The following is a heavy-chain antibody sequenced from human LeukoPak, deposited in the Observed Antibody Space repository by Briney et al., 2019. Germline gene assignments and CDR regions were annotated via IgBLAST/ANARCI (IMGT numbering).Heavy chain of an antibody. CDR1: GGSISSSSYY. J-gene: IGHJ4*02. CDR3: ASQEGLWTGDY. CDR2: IYYSGST. D-gene: IGHD4/OR15-4a*01. Sequence: SEPLSLTCTVSGGSISSSSYYWGWIRQPPGKGLEWIGSIYYSGSTYYNPSLKSRVTISVDTSKNQFSLKLSSVTAADTAVYYCASQEGLWTGDYWGQGTQVTVSS. V-gene: IGHV4-39*01.